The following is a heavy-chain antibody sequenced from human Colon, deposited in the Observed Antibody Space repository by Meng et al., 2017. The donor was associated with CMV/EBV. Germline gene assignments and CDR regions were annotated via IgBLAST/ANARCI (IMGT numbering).Heavy chain of an antibody. CDR2: ISSSGSTI. Sequence: GESLKISCAASGFTFSDYYMSWIRQAPGKGLEWVSYISSSGSTIYYADSVKGRSTISRDNAKNSLYLQMNSLRAEDTAVYYCARVGEIFGVVYWGQGTLVTVSS. CDR3: ARVGEIFGVVY. J-gene: IGHJ4*02. D-gene: IGHD3-3*01. V-gene: IGHV3-11*01. CDR1: GFTFSDYY.